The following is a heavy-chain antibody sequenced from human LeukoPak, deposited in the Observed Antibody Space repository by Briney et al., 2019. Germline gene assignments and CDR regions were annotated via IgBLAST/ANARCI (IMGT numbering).Heavy chain of an antibody. J-gene: IGHJ4*02. CDR2: IKQDGSEK. V-gene: IGHV3-7*01. CDR3: ATGITGTKRVGYFDY. D-gene: IGHD1-20*01. Sequence: GGSLRLSCAASGFTFSSYWMSWVRQAPGRGLEWVANIKQDGSEKYYVDSVKGRFTISRDNAKNSLYLQMNSLRAEDTAVYYCATGITGTKRVGYFDYWGQGTLVTVSS. CDR1: GFTFSSYW.